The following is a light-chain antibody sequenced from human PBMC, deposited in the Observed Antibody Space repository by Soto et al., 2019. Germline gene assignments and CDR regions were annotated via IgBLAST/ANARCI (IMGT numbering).Light chain of an antibody. CDR1: QSISTY. J-gene: IGKJ4*01. CDR2: GAS. V-gene: IGKV3-20*01. Sequence: IVLTQSPATLSLSPGERATLSCRAGQSISTYLAWYQQKPGQAPRLLIYGASNRATGIPDRFSGSGSGTDFTLTISRLEPEDFAVYYCQQHDTSPLTFGGGTKVDIK. CDR3: QQHDTSPLT.